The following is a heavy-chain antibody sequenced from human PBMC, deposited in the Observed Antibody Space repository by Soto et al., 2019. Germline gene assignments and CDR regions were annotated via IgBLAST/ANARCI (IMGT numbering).Heavy chain of an antibody. Sequence: GESLKISCKTSGHRFTTYWISWVRQMPGKGLEYMGKINPTDSETNYSPSFEGHVTFSVDRSTSTAYVRWNSLKASDTAMYYCASPTMTSTSFYYAMDVWGQGTTVTVSS. CDR2: INPTDSET. CDR1: GHRFTTYW. D-gene: IGHD4-17*01. CDR3: ASPTMTSTSFYYAMDV. V-gene: IGHV5-10-1*01. J-gene: IGHJ6*02.